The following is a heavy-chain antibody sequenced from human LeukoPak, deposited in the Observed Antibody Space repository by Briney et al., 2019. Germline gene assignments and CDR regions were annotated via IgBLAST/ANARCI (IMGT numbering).Heavy chain of an antibody. V-gene: IGHV3-23*01. CDR3: AKEQAAAGKGYYFDY. CDR1: GFTFSSYA. CDR2: ISGSGGST. Sequence: GGSLRLSCAASGFTFSSYAMSWVRQAPGKGLEWVSAISGSGGSTYYADSVKGRFTISRDNPKNTLYLQMNSLRAEDTAVYYCAKEQAAAGKGYYFDYWGQGTLVTVSS. J-gene: IGHJ4*02. D-gene: IGHD6-13*01.